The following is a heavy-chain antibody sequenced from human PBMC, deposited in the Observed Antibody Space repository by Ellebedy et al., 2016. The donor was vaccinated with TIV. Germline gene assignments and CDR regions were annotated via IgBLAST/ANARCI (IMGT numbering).Heavy chain of an antibody. J-gene: IGHJ6*02. V-gene: IGHV3-66*01. CDR1: GLTVSTNY. CDR2: FYTDGRT. CDR3: ARVRGRSESYAMDV. Sequence: GESLKISCAASGLTVSTNYMNWVRQAPGKGLEWVSVFYTDGRTYFADSVKGRFAVSRDITRNTLHLQMNSLRAEDTAVYFCARVRGRSESYAMDVWGQGTTVTVSS.